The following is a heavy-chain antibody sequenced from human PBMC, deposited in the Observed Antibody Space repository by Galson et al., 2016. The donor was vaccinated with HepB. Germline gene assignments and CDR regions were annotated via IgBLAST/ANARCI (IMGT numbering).Heavy chain of an antibody. V-gene: IGHV3-48*01. CDR3: ARPFGDYSHYYYYGMDV. D-gene: IGHD4-17*01. Sequence: SLRLSCAASGFTFDNYGMNWVRQAPGKGLDWVSYISGSSSIIHYADSVRGRFTISRDNSKNTLYVQMNSLRAEYTAVYYCARPFGDYSHYYYYGMDVWGQGASVIVSS. CDR1: GFTFDNYG. J-gene: IGHJ6*02. CDR2: ISGSSSII.